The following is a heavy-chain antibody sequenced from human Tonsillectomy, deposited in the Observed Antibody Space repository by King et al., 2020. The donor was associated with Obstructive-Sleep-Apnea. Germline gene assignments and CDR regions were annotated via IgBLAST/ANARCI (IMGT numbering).Heavy chain of an antibody. CDR1: GFTFSSYG. CDR3: AKDRGEWELLLDY. CDR2: ISYDGSNK. J-gene: IGHJ4*02. V-gene: IGHV3-30*18. D-gene: IGHD1-26*01. Sequence: VQLVESGGGVVQPGRSLRLSCAASGFTFSSYGMHWVRQAPGKGLEWVAVISYDGSNKYYADSVKGRFTISRDNSKNMLYLQMNSLRAEDTAVYYCAKDRGEWELLLDYWGQGTLVTVSS.